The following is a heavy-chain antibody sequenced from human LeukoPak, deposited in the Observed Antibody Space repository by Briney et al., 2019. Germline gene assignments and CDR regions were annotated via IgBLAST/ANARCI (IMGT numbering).Heavy chain of an antibody. Sequence: GGSLRLSCAASGFTFGSYAMSWVRQAPGKGLEWVSGISAPGDNTYYADSVKGRFTISRDNSKNTLYLQMNSLRADATALYYSAKLERGHYGGNRFDFWGQGTLLTVSS. CDR3: AKLERGHYGGNRFDF. CDR2: ISAPGDNT. D-gene: IGHD1-1*01. J-gene: IGHJ4*02. V-gene: IGHV3-23*01. CDR1: GFTFGSYA.